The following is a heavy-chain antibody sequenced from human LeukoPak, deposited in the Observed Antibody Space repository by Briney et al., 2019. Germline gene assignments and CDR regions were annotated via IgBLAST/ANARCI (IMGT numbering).Heavy chain of an antibody. J-gene: IGHJ4*02. D-gene: IGHD6-19*01. Sequence: PSQTLSLTCAVSGGSISSGGYSWSWIRQPPGKGLEWIGYIYHSGSTYYNPSLKSRVTISVDRSKNQFSLKLSSVTAADTAVYYCARDDSSGWVGVGYFDYWGQGTLVTVSS. V-gene: IGHV4-30-2*01. CDR2: IYHSGST. CDR1: GGSISSGGYS. CDR3: ARDDSSGWVGVGYFDY.